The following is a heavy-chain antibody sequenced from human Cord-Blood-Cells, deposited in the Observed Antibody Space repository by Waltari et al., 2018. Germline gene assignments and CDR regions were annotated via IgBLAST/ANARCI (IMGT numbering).Heavy chain of an antibody. Sequence: QVQLQESGPGLVKPSETLSLTCTVSGGSISSYYWSWIRRPPGKGLEWVGDIYYSGSTNNDPPLKSRVPRSVDTSKNQFSRKLSSVTAADTAVYYCARHVGIAAAGFDYWGQGTLVTVSS. D-gene: IGHD6-13*01. CDR2: IYYSGST. CDR1: GGSISSYY. J-gene: IGHJ4*02. CDR3: ARHVGIAAAGFDY. V-gene: IGHV4-59*08.